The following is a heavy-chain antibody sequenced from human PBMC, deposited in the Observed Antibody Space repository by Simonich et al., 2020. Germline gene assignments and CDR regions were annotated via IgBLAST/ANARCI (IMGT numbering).Heavy chain of an antibody. CDR3: ARGLRVAAAGTAFQH. J-gene: IGHJ1*01. Sequence: QVQLQQWGAGLLKPSETLSLTCAVYGGSFSGYYWSWIRQPPGKGLEGIGEINHSRSTNYTPSLKSRVTISVDTSKNQFSLKLSSVTAADTAVYYCARGLRVAAAGTAFQHWGQGTLVTVSS. CDR1: GGSFSGYY. V-gene: IGHV4-34*01. D-gene: IGHD6-13*01. CDR2: INHSRST.